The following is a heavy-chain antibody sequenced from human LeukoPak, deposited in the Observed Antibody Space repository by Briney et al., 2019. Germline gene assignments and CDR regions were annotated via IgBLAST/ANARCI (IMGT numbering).Heavy chain of an antibody. CDR2: IRYDGSNK. CDR3: AKSVRGYSYSWYFDY. CDR1: GFIFSSYG. D-gene: IGHD5-18*01. V-gene: IGHV3-30*02. J-gene: IGHJ4*02. Sequence: GGSLRLSCAASGFIFSSYGMHWVRQAPGKGLEWVAFIRYDGSNKYYADSVKGRFTISRDNSKNTLYLKMNSLRAEDTAVYYCAKSVRGYSYSWYFDYWGQGTLVTVSS.